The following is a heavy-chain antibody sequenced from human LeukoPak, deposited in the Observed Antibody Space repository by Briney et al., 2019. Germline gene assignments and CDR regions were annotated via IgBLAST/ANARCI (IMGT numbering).Heavy chain of an antibody. D-gene: IGHD6-13*01. V-gene: IGHV3-30-3*01. CDR3: ATSSWYDFVGYFDY. CDR2: ISYDGSNK. J-gene: IGHJ4*02. CDR1: GFTFSSYA. Sequence: GRSLRLSCAASGFTFSSYAMHWVRRAPGKGLEWVAVISYDGSNKYYADSVKGRLTISRDNSKNTLYLQMNGLRAEDTAVYYCATSSWYDFVGYFDYWGQGTLVTVSS.